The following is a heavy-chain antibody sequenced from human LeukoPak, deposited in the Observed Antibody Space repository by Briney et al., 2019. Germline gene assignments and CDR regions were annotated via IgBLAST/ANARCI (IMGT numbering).Heavy chain of an antibody. CDR3: AKHGRGNNSRDYFDY. D-gene: IGHD5-12*01. J-gene: IGHJ4*02. CDR2: ISGSGGST. CDR1: GFTFSSYA. V-gene: IGHV3-23*01. Sequence: GGSLRLSCAASGFTFSSYAMSWVRQAPGKGLEWVSAISGSGGSTSYADSVKGRFTISRDHSENTLYLQMNSLRAEDTAVYHCAKHGRGNNSRDYFDYWGQGTLVTVSS.